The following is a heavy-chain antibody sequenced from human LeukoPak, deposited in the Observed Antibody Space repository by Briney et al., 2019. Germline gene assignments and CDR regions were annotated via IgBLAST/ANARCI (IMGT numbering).Heavy chain of an antibody. CDR2: IGGRSSYI. CDR3: ARVIAVAANYSSDY. D-gene: IGHD6-19*01. Sequence: GGSLRLSCAASGFTFSSYSMNWVRQAPGKGLEWVSSIGGRSSYIYYADSVKGRFTISRDNAKNSLYLQMNSLRVEDTAVYYCARVIAVAANYSSDYWGQGTLVTVSS. V-gene: IGHV3-21*01. J-gene: IGHJ4*02. CDR1: GFTFSSYS.